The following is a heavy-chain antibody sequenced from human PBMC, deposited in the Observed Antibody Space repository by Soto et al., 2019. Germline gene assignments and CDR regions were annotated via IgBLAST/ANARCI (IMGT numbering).Heavy chain of an antibody. D-gene: IGHD3-22*01. J-gene: IGHJ4*02. V-gene: IGHV4-39*01. CDR2: IYYSGST. CDR3: ARVHSDSAYYSDC. CDR1: GGSISSSSYY. Sequence: PSETLSLTCTLSGGSISSSSYYWGWIRQPPGKGLEWIGSIYYSGSTYYNPSLKSRVTISVDTSKNQFSLKLSSVTAADTAVYYCARVHSDSAYYSDCWGQGTLVTVSS.